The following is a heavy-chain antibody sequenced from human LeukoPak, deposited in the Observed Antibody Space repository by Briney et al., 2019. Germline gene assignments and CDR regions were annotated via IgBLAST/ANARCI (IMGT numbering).Heavy chain of an antibody. J-gene: IGHJ6*04. Sequence: SETLSLTCAVYGGSFSGYYWSWIRQPPGKGLEWIGEINHSGSTNYNPSLKSRVTISVDTSKNQFSLKLSSVTAADTAVYYYARGGKQWLSPYYYYGMDVWGKGTTVTVSS. CDR1: GGSFSGYY. D-gene: IGHD6-19*01. CDR2: INHSGST. CDR3: ARGGKQWLSPYYYYGMDV. V-gene: IGHV4-34*01.